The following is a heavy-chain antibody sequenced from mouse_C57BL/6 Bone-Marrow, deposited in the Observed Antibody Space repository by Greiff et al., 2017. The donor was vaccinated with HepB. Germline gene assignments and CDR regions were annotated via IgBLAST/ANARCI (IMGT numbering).Heavy chain of an antibody. CDR1: GYTFTSYW. CDR2: IHPNSGST. V-gene: IGHV1-64*01. D-gene: IGHD2-12*01. J-gene: IGHJ4*01. CDR3: ARRRLLYYYAMDY. Sequence: VQLQESGAELVKPGASVKLSCKASGYTFTSYWMHWVKQRPGQGLEWIGMIHPNSGSTNYNEKFKSKATLTVDKSSSTAYMQLSSLTSEDSAVYYCARRRLLYYYAMDYWGQGTSVTVSS.